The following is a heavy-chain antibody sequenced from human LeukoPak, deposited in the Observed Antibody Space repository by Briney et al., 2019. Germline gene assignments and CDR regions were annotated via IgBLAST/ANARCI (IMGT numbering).Heavy chain of an antibody. Sequence: SSETLSLTCTVSGGSISSSSYYWGWIRQPPGKGLEWIGSIYYSGSTYYNPSLKSRVTISVDTSKNQFSLKLSSVTAADTAVYYCARLHEKQKYYDFWSGSGYWFDPWGQGTLVTVSS. CDR3: ARLHEKQKYYDFWSGSGYWFDP. V-gene: IGHV4-39*01. CDR2: IYYSGST. D-gene: IGHD3-3*01. CDR1: GGSISSSSYY. J-gene: IGHJ5*02.